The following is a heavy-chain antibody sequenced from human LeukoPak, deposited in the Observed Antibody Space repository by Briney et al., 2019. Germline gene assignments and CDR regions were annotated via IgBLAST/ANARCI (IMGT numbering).Heavy chain of an antibody. CDR2: INPNSGGT. D-gene: IGHD4-17*01. J-gene: IGHJ4*02. V-gene: IGHV1-2*02. CDR1: GYTFTGYY. CDR3: PSDLIGSGLTTVTIEGDY. Sequence: ASVKVSCKASGYTFTGYYMHWVRQALGQGLEWMGWINPNSGGTNYAQKFQGRVTMTRDTSISTAYMELSRLRSDDTAVYYCPSDLIGSGLTTVTIEGDYWGQGTLVTVSS.